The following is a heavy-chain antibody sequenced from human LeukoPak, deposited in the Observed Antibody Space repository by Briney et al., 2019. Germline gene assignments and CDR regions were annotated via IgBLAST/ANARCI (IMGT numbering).Heavy chain of an antibody. Sequence: GGSLRLSCAASGFTFNNYAMSWVRQAPGKGLEWVSPISGSADSTYYADSVKGRFTISRDNSKNTLYLQMNSLRAEDTAVYYCAKVGEGDCSSTSCLYAFDYWGQGTLVTVSS. J-gene: IGHJ4*02. V-gene: IGHV3-23*01. CDR2: ISGSADST. CDR3: AKVGEGDCSSTSCLYAFDY. D-gene: IGHD2-2*01. CDR1: GFTFNNYA.